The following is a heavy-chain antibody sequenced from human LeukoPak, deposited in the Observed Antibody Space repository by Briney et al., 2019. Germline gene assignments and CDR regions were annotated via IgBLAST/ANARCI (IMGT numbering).Heavy chain of an antibody. CDR2: ISSSSSYI. D-gene: IGHD4-17*01. CDR3: ARGGYGDYRGTFDY. J-gene: IGHJ4*02. Sequence: GGSLRLSCAASGFTFSGYSMNWVRQAPGKGLEWVSSISSSSSYIYYADSVKGRLTISRDNAKNSLYLQMNSLRAEDTAVYYCARGGYGDYRGTFDYWGQGTLVTVSS. CDR1: GFTFSGYS. V-gene: IGHV3-21*01.